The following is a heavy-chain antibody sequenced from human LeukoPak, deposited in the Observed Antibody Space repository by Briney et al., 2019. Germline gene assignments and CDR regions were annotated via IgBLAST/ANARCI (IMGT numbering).Heavy chain of an antibody. CDR1: GFTFSSYS. D-gene: IGHD6-19*01. V-gene: IGHV3-21*01. CDR2: ISSSSSYI. Sequence: PGGSLRLSCAASGFTFSSYSMNWVRQAPGKGLEWVSSISSSSSYIYYADSVKGRFTISRDNAKNSLYLQMNSLRAEDTAVYYCVRNLIAVAGTFDYWGQGTLVTVSS. CDR3: VRNLIAVAGTFDY. J-gene: IGHJ4*02.